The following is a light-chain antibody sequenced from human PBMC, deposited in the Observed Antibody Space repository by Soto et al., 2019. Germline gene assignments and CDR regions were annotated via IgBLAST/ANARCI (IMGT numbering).Light chain of an antibody. CDR2: KAS. CDR1: QTIYSW. J-gene: IGKJ1*01. V-gene: IGKV1-5*03. CDR3: HQYNSYPRR. Sequence: DTQMTQSPSILSASVGDRVTLTCRASQTIYSWLAWYQQKPGQAPRLLIHKASTVETGVPSRFSGSGYGSEFTLIISSLQPDDSATYYCHQYNSYPRRFGQGTKVDIK.